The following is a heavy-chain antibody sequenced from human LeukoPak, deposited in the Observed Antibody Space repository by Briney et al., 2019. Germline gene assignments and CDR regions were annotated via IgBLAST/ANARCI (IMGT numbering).Heavy chain of an antibody. CDR3: ARGFANSDYFDY. D-gene: IGHD1/OR15-1a*01. CDR1: GGSFSGYY. Sequence: PSETLSLTCAVYGGSFSGYYWSWIRQPPGKGLEWIGEINHSGSTNYNPSLKNRVTLSVDTSKNHFSLRLSSVTAADTAVYFCARGFANSDYFDYWGQGTLVTVSS. J-gene: IGHJ4*02. V-gene: IGHV4-34*01. CDR2: INHSGST.